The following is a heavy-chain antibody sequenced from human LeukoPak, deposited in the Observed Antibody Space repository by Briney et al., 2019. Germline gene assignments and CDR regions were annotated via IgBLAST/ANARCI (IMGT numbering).Heavy chain of an antibody. CDR3: ARVSLSSHLESAAADFDY. CDR1: GYTFTIYG. D-gene: IGHD2-2*01. CDR2: ISAYNGNT. V-gene: IGHV1-18*01. Sequence: ASVKVSFKASGYTFTIYGISWVRQAPGQGREGMGWISAYNGNTNYTQKLQGRLTMTTDTSTTTAYMELRGLRSDDTAVYYCARVSLSSHLESAAADFDYWGQGTLVTVSS. J-gene: IGHJ4*02.